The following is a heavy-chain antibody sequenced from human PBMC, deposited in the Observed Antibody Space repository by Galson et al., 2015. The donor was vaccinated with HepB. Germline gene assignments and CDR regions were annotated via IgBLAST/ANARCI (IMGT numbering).Heavy chain of an antibody. D-gene: IGHD2/OR15-2a*01. Sequence: SLRLSCAASGFTFSSYSMSWVRQAPGKGLEWVSAISGSGGSIYYADSVKGRFTISRDNSKNTLYLQMNSLRAEDTAVYYCAKTILYNWFDPWGQGTLVTVSS. CDR1: GFTFSSYS. V-gene: IGHV3-23*01. CDR3: AKTILYNWFDP. J-gene: IGHJ5*02. CDR2: ISGSGGSI.